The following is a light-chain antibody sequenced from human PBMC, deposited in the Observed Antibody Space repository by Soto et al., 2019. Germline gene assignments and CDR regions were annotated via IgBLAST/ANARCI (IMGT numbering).Light chain of an antibody. Sequence: ETVLTQSPGTLSLSPGDRVTLSCRASQSVTSGYFAWYQQKPGQPPRLLIYGATCKATGIPDRFSGGGSGTDFALTLTRLEPEDDAMYYCQYHGTSPTFFTFGPGTKLDIK. CDR1: QSVTSGY. J-gene: IGKJ3*01. V-gene: IGKV3-20*01. CDR2: GAT. CDR3: QYHGTSPTFFT.